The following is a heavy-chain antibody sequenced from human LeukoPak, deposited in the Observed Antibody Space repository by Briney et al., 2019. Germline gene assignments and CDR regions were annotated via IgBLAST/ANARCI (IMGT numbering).Heavy chain of an antibody. J-gene: IGHJ4*02. CDR3: ARGFVRWIQLWLAYSFDY. CDR1: GFSFSTYS. D-gene: IGHD5-18*01. CDR2: ISTTSGTI. Sequence: GGSLRLSCAASGFSFSTYSMNWVRQAPGKGLEWVSYISTTSGTIHYADSVKGRFTISRDNSKNTLYLQMNSLRAEDTAVYYCARGFVRWIQLWLAYSFDYWGQGTLVTVSS. V-gene: IGHV3-48*01.